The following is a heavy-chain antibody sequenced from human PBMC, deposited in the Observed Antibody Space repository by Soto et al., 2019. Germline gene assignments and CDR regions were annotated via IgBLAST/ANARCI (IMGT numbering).Heavy chain of an antibody. D-gene: IGHD6-19*01. Sequence: SETLSLTCTVSGGSISSSSYYWGWIRQPPGKGLEWIGSIYYSGSTYYNPSLKSRVTISVDTSKNQFSLKLSSVTAADTAVYYCARHSGQWPPFVIYYYGMDVWGQGTTVTVSS. V-gene: IGHV4-39*01. CDR1: GGSISSSSYY. CDR2: IYYSGST. J-gene: IGHJ6*02. CDR3: ARHSGQWPPFVIYYYGMDV.